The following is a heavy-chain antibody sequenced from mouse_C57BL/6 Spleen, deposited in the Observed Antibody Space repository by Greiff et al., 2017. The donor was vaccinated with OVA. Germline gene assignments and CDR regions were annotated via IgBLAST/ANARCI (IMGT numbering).Heavy chain of an antibody. CDR3: ARAYYDSIYYAMDY. J-gene: IGHJ4*01. CDR1: GFNIKNTY. D-gene: IGHD2-4*01. CDR2: INPGNGTT. Sequence: VQLQQSVAELVRPGASVKLSCTASGFNIKNTYMHWVHQTPEQGLEWIGRINPGNGTTKYAAKLQGKATITADTSSNTAYLQRSSMTSEDTAIYYCARAYYDSIYYAMDYWGQGTSVTVSS. V-gene: IGHV14-3*01.